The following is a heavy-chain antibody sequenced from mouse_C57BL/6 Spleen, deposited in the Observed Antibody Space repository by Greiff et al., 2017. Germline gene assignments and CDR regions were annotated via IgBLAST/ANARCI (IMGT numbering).Heavy chain of an antibody. V-gene: IGHV1-50*01. CDR1: GYTFTSYW. J-gene: IGHJ3*01. Sequence: VKLVESGAELVKPGASVKLSCKASGYTFTSYWMQWVKQRPGQGLEWIGEIDPSDSYTNYNQKFKGKATLTVDTSSSTAYMQLSSLTSEDSAVYYCARRELHYGSSPWFAYWGQGTLVTVSA. D-gene: IGHD1-1*01. CDR3: ARRELHYGSSPWFAY. CDR2: IDPSDSYT.